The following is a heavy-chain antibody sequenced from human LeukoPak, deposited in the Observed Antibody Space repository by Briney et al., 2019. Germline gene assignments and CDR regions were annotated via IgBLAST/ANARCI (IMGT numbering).Heavy chain of an antibody. J-gene: IGHJ4*02. CDR2: INPSGGST. Sequence: ASVKVTCKASGYTFTSYYMHWVRQAPGQGLEWMGLINPSGGSTSYAQRFQGRVTMTRDTSTSTVYMELSSLRSEDTAVYYCARDGGAAAGTPFDYWGQGTLVTVSS. CDR1: GYTFTSYY. CDR3: ARDGGAAAGTPFDY. V-gene: IGHV1-46*01. D-gene: IGHD6-13*01.